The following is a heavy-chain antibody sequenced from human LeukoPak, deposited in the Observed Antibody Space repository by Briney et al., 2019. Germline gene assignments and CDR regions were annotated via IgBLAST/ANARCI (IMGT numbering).Heavy chain of an antibody. V-gene: IGHV3-23*01. CDR1: GFTFTSYA. Sequence: PGGSLRLSCAASGFTFTSYAMNWVRQAPGKGLEWVAAISGSGGSTYYADSVKGRFTISRDNSKNTLYLQMTSLRAEDTAVYYCARHGGVGGFDYWGQGTLVTVSS. D-gene: IGHD2-15*01. CDR3: ARHGGVGGFDY. J-gene: IGHJ4*02. CDR2: ISGSGGST.